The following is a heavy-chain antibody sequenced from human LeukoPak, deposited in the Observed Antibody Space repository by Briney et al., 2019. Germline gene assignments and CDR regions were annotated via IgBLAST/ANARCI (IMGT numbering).Heavy chain of an antibody. J-gene: IGHJ6*02. CDR3: ARDYWEEWLRSYGMDV. CDR1: GFTFSSYS. Sequence: GGSLSLSCAASGFTFSSYSLNWVRQAPGKGLEWVSSISGRSNYIYYADSVKGRFTISRDNARNSVYLHMSSLRAEDTAVYYCARDYWEEWLRSYGMDVWGQGTTVTVSS. CDR2: ISGRSNYI. V-gene: IGHV3-21*01. D-gene: IGHD3-3*01.